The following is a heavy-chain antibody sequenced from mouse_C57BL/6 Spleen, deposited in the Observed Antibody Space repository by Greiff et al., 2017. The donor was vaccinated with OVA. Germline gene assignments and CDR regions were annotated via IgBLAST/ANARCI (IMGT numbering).Heavy chain of an antibody. CDR2: IDPSDSET. CDR3: ARPYDYDVYYFDY. J-gene: IGHJ2*01. D-gene: IGHD2-4*01. V-gene: IGHV1-52*01. CDR1: GYTFTSYW. Sequence: QVHVKQPGAELVRPGSSVKLSCKASGYTFTSYWMHWVKQRPIQGLEWIGNIDPSDSETHYNQKFKDKATLTVDKSSSTAYMQLSSLTSEDSAVYYCARPYDYDVYYFDYWGQGTTLTVSS.